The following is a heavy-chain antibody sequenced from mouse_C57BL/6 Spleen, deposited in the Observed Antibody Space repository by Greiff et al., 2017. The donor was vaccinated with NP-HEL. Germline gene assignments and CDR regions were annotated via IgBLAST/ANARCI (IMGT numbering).Heavy chain of an antibody. CDR3: ARGDYDVDLYARDY. CDR1: GYTFTDYY. CDR2: INPYNGGT. V-gene: IGHV1-19*01. Sequence: EVQLQQSGPVLVKPGASVKMSCKASGYTFTDYYMNWVKQSHGKSLEWIGVINPYNGGTSYNQKFKGKATLTVDKSSSTAYMELNSLTSEDSAVYYCARGDYDVDLYARDYWGQGTSVTVSS. D-gene: IGHD2-4*01. J-gene: IGHJ4*01.